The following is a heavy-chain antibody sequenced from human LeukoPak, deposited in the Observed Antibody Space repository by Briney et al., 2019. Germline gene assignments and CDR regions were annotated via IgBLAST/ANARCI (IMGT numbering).Heavy chain of an antibody. CDR2: MWNDGTNK. CDR3: ARGIGYFDY. J-gene: IGHJ4*02. Sequence: GTSLRLSCEASGFAFSHYGMHWVRQAPGKGRECLALMWNDGTNKDYADSVKGRFTISRDNSKNTLFLQMNSLRAEDTAVYYCARGIGYFDYWGQGTLVTVSS. V-gene: IGHV3-33*01. D-gene: IGHD2/OR15-2a*01. CDR1: GFAFSHYG.